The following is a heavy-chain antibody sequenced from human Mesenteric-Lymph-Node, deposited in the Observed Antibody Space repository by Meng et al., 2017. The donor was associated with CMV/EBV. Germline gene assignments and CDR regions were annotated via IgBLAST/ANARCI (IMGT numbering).Heavy chain of an antibody. CDR2: ISGSGGRT. J-gene: IGHJ4*02. Sequence: ASGFTFSSYAISWVRQAPGKGLEWVSGISGSGGRTHYAVSVKGRFTISRDNSKNTLHLQMNSLRADDTAVYFCAKDLMERVYVADYWGQGTLVTVSS. D-gene: IGHD2-8*01. CDR3: AKDLMERVYVADY. V-gene: IGHV3-23*01. CDR1: GFTFSSYA.